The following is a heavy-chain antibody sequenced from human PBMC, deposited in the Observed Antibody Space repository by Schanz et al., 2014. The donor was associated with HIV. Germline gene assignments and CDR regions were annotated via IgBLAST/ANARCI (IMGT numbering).Heavy chain of an antibody. CDR3: GGHGGFSY. Sequence: EVQLVESGGGLVQPGRSLRLSCEVSGFSLINNAMTWVRQAPGKGLEWVSDIRGGGDTYYADSVRGRFTFSRDDSKNTLILQMNSLRVEDTAVYYCGGHGGFSYWGQGTRVAVSP. V-gene: IGHV3-23*04. J-gene: IGHJ4*02. CDR1: GFSLINNA. CDR2: IRGGGDT. D-gene: IGHD6-25*01.